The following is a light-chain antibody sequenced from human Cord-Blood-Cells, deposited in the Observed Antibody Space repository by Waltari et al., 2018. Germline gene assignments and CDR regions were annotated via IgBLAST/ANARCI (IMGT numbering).Light chain of an antibody. CDR2: DAS. CDR1: QSISSW. V-gene: IGKV1-5*01. Sequence: DIQMIQSTSTLSASVGDRVTLTCRASQSISSWLAWYQQKTGKAPKLLIYDASRLESGVPSRFCGSGSGTDFTHPISSLQPDDFATYYCQQYNSYSTFGQGTKVEIK. J-gene: IGKJ1*01. CDR3: QQYNSYST.